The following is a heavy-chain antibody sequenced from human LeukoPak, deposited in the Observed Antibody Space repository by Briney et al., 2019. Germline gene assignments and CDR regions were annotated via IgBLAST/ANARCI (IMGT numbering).Heavy chain of an antibody. CDR3: ARMEDYGDSKSDY. D-gene: IGHD4-17*01. Sequence: GRSLRLSCAASGFTFSSYSMNWVRQAPGKGLEWVSSISRSSSYIHYADSVKGRFTISRENAKTSLYLQMNSLRAEDTAVYYCARMEDYGDSKSDYWGQGTLVTVSS. CDR2: ISRSSSYI. V-gene: IGHV3-21*01. J-gene: IGHJ4*02. CDR1: GFTFSSYS.